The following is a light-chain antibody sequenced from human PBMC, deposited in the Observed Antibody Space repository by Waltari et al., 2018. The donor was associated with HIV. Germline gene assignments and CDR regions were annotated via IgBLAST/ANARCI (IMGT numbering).Light chain of an antibody. V-gene: IGLV2-14*01. CDR2: EVS. CDR3: ASYISSSSPE. Sequence: QSALTQPASVSGSPGQSITISCTGTSSDLRIYNSVSWYQHHPGKAPKGIIYEVSNRPSVVSSRFSGSISANTASLTISGLQAEDEAVYFCASYISSSSPEFGGGTKVTVL. CDR1: SSDLRIYNS. J-gene: IGLJ3*02.